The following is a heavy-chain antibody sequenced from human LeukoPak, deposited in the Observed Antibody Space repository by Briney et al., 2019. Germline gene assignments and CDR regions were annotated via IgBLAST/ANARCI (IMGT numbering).Heavy chain of an antibody. CDR3: ARNIVGPRQVDY. CDR2: IYHSGTT. Sequence: SETLSLTCTVSGGSISSYYWSWIRQPPGKGLEWIGYIYHSGTTNYNPSLKSRVTISVDTSKSQFSLKLGSVTAADTAIYYCARNIVGPRQVDYWGQGTLVTVSS. V-gene: IGHV4-59*01. CDR1: GGSISSYY. J-gene: IGHJ4*02. D-gene: IGHD1-26*01.